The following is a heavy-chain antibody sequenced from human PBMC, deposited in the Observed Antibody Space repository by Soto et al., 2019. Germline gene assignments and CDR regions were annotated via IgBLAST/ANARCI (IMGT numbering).Heavy chain of an antibody. CDR3: TTTIFGVVTKTDY. CDR2: IKSKTDGGTT. J-gene: IGHJ4*02. V-gene: IGHV3-15*01. D-gene: IGHD3-3*01. Sequence: PGGSLRLSCAASGFTFSSYGMHWVRQAPGKGLEWVGRIKSKTDGGTTDYAAPVKGRFTISRDDSKNTLYLQMNSLKTEDTAVYYCTTTIFGVVTKTDYWGQGTLVTVSS. CDR1: GFTFSSYG.